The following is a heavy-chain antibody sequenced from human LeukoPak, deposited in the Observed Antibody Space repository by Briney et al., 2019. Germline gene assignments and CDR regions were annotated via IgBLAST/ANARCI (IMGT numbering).Heavy chain of an antibody. CDR3: VRDSSVTRMDV. D-gene: IGHD4-17*01. J-gene: IGHJ6*04. CDR1: GLTFSSDW. V-gene: IGHV3-74*01. CDR2: ITNDASST. Sequence: QPGGSLRLSCAASGLTFSSDWMHWVRQAPGEGLVWVSRITNDASSTSYADSVKGRFTISRDNAKNTLYLEMSSLRAEDTAVYYCVRDSSVTRMDVWGKGTTVTVSS.